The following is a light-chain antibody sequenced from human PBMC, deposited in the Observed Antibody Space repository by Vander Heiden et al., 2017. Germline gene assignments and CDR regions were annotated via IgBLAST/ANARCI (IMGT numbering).Light chain of an antibody. J-gene: IGLJ2*01. Sequence: QSALTQPRSVSGSPGPSVTISCTGTSSDGGGYNQYSWYQQHPGKDPKSMIYDVSKRPSGVTDRFSGSKSGNTASLTTPGRQAEDDADYYCCSYAGSYTFVVFGGGTKLTVL. V-gene: IGLV2-11*01. CDR3: CSYAGSYTFVV. CDR2: DVS. CDR1: SSDGGGYNQ.